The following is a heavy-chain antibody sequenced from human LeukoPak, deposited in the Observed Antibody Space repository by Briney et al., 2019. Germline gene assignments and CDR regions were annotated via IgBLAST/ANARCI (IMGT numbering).Heavy chain of an antibody. D-gene: IGHD3-22*01. J-gene: IGHJ4*02. CDR3: ARHTGSGYYYGN. CDR2: ISGSGDST. CDR1: GFTFSSNA. Sequence: GGSLRLSCAASGFTFSSNAMSWVRQAPGKGLEWVSAISGSGDSTFYADSVKGRFTISRDNSNNTLYLQMNSLRAEDTAVYYCARHTGSGYYYGNWGQGTLVTVSS. V-gene: IGHV3-23*01.